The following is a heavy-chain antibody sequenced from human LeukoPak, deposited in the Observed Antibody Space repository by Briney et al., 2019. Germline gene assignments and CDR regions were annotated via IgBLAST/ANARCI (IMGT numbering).Heavy chain of an antibody. D-gene: IGHD6-13*01. J-gene: IGHJ4*02. CDR1: GFTFSSYA. CDR2: ITGSGGSI. V-gene: IGHV3-23*01. Sequence: PGGSLRLSSAASGFTFSSYAMSWARQAPGKGVECVSAITGSGGSIYYLDSVKGRLTITRHKSKNMLYLQMNSLRTEHTAVYYCVAAAGFLVTLYYWGQESLVTVSS. CDR3: VAAAGFLVTLYY.